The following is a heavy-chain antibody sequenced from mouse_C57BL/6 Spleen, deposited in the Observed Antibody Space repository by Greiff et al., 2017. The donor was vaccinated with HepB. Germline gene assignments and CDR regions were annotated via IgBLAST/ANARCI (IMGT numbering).Heavy chain of an antibody. CDR2: IDPSDSYT. CDR1: GYTFTSYW. D-gene: IGHD1-1*01. J-gene: IGHJ1*03. V-gene: IGHV1-50*01. Sequence: QVQLQQPGAELVKPGASVKLSCKASGYTFTSYWMQWVKQRPGQGLEWIGEIDPSDSYTNYNQKFKGKATLTVDTSSSTAYMQLSSLTSEDSAVYYCARSPVVATKYFDVWGTGTTVTVSS. CDR3: ARSPVVATKYFDV.